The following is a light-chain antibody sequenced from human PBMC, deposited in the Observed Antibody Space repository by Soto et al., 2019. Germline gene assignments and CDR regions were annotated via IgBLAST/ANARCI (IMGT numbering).Light chain of an antibody. CDR3: QQYNNWPTLT. Sequence: EIVMTQSPATLSVSPGERATLSCRASQSVRSDLAWYQQKPGQAPRLLIYDATTRATGIPARFSGSGSGTEFTLIISSLQSEDFAVYHCQQYNNWPTLTFGGGTKVEIK. CDR2: DAT. CDR1: QSVRSD. V-gene: IGKV3-15*01. J-gene: IGKJ4*01.